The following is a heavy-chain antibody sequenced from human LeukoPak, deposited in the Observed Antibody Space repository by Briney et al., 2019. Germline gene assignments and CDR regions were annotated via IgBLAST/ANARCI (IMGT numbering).Heavy chain of an antibody. V-gene: IGHV4-34*01. D-gene: IGHD2-2*01. CDR1: GGSFSGYY. J-gene: IGHJ6*02. CDR3: AESTDYYYYGMDV. Sequence: SETLSLTCAVYGGSFSGYYWSWIRQPPGKGLEWIGEINHSGSTNYNPSLKSRVTISVDTSKNQFSLKLSSVTATDTAVYYCAESTDYYYYGMDVWGQGTTVTVSS. CDR2: INHSGST.